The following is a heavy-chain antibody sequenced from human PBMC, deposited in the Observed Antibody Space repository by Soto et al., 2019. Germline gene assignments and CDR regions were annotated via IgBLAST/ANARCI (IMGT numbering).Heavy chain of an antibody. CDR1: GFTFSSYS. J-gene: IGHJ6*02. Sequence: GGSLSLSCAASGFTFSSYSMNWVRQAPGKGLEWVSYISSSSSTIYYADSVKGRFTISRDNAKNSLYLQMNSLRDEDTAVYYCARDTFNRGSFYYYGMDVWGQGTTVTVSS. CDR2: ISSSSSTI. D-gene: IGHD1-26*01. CDR3: ARDTFNRGSFYYYGMDV. V-gene: IGHV3-48*02.